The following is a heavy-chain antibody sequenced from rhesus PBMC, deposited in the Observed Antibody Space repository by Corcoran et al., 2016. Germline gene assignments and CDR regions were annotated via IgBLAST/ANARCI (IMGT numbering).Heavy chain of an antibody. Sequence: EVQLVQSGAEVKRPGEALKISCKTSGYSFASYGISWVRQMPGQGLEWMGAIDPSTSDTRSSPSFQGQVTISADRSITTAYLQWSSLKASDTATYYCAKGGIYYFDYWGQGVLVTVSS. V-gene: IGHV5-20*02. CDR1: GYSFASYG. CDR2: IDPSTSDT. CDR3: AKGGIYYFDY. J-gene: IGHJ4*01.